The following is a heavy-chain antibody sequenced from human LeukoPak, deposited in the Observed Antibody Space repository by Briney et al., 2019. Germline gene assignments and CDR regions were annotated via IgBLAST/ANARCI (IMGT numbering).Heavy chain of an antibody. CDR2: IQYDANNQ. V-gene: IGHV3-30*02. Sequence: GGSLRLSCAASGFSFSRYGMHWVRQAPGKGLEWVAYIQYDANNQYYADSVKGRFTISRDNSKNTLYLQMNSLSAEDTAIYFCAKELYDNLGYYVKENSFDVWGQGTMLAVSS. D-gene: IGHD3-22*01. CDR1: GFSFSRYG. J-gene: IGHJ3*01. CDR3: AKELYDNLGYYVKENSFDV.